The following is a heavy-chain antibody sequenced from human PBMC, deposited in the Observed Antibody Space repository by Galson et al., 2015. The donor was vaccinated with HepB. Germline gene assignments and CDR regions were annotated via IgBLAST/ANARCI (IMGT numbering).Heavy chain of an antibody. CDR2: IIPIFGTA. CDR3: AREYPYSSRWPCAFDI. Sequence: SVKVSCKASEGTFSSYAISWVRQAPGQGLEWMGGIIPIFGTANYAQKFQGRVTITADESTSTAYMELSSLRSEDTAVYYCAREYPYSSRWPCAFDIWGQGTMVTVSS. J-gene: IGHJ3*02. D-gene: IGHD6-13*01. CDR1: EGTFSSYA. V-gene: IGHV1-69*13.